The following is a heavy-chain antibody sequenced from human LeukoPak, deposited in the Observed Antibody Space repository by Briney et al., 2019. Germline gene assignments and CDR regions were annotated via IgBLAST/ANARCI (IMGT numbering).Heavy chain of an antibody. V-gene: IGHV3-11*04. Sequence: GGSLRLSCAASGFTFSDYYMSWIRQAPGKGLEWVSYISSSGSTIYYADSVKGRFTISRDNAKNTLYLQMNSLRAEDTAVYYCARDSPGITMIGPFDYWGQGTLVTVSS. CDR1: GFTFSDYY. D-gene: IGHD3-22*01. CDR3: ARDSPGITMIGPFDY. J-gene: IGHJ4*02. CDR2: ISSSGSTI.